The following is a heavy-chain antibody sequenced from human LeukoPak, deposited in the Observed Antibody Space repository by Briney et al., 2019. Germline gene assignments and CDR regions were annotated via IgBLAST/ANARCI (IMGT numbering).Heavy chain of an antibody. J-gene: IGHJ4*02. CDR1: GFTFSSYA. D-gene: IGHD2-15*01. V-gene: IGHV3-30-3*01. Sequence: GRSLRLSCAASGFTFSSYAMHWVRQAPGKGLEWVAVISYDGSNKYYADSVEGRFTISRDNSKNTLYLQMNSLRAEDTAVYYCAMEQRKYSAGFTIDYWGQGTLVTVSS. CDR2: ISYDGSNK. CDR3: AMEQRKYSAGFTIDY.